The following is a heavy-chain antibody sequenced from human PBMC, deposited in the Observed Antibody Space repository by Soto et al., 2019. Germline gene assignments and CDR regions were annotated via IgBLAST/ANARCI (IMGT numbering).Heavy chain of an antibody. Sequence: GGSLRLSCASSGVTLSMSAVNWVRQAPGKGLEWVSYISDSGDRTYYADSVKGRFTISRDRSKNTVSLQMDSLRAEDTAVYYCAKDRGIIVKAGDAFDVWGQGTKVTVSS. J-gene: IGHJ3*01. CDR1: GVTLSMSA. D-gene: IGHD3-16*02. CDR3: AKDRGIIVKAGDAFDV. CDR2: ISDSGDRT. V-gene: IGHV3-23*01.